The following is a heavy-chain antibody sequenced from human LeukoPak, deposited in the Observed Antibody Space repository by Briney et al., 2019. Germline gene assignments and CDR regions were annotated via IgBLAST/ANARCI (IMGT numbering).Heavy chain of an antibody. CDR3: ARDPRKYYDSSGYHIDAFDI. Sequence: GSSVKVSCKASGGTFISYAISWVRQAHGQGLEGMGGIIPIFGTANYAQKCQGRVTITADESTSTAYMELSSLRSEDTAVYYCARDPRKYYDSSGYHIDAFDIWGQGTMVTVSS. V-gene: IGHV1-69*01. D-gene: IGHD3-22*01. CDR2: IIPIFGTA. CDR1: GGTFISYA. J-gene: IGHJ3*02.